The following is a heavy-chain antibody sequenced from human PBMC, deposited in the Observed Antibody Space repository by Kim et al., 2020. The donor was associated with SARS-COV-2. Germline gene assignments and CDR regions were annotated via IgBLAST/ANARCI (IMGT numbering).Heavy chain of an antibody. Sequence: SETLSLTCTVSGGSISSYYWSWIRQPPGKGLEWIGYIYYSGSTNYNPSLKSRVTISVDTSKNQFSLKLSSVTAADTAVYYCARGGEILDGAYDFWSANWFDPWGQGTLVTVSS. CDR2: IYYSGST. J-gene: IGHJ5*02. CDR1: GGSISSYY. V-gene: IGHV4-59*13. D-gene: IGHD3-3*01. CDR3: ARGGEILDGAYDFWSANWFDP.